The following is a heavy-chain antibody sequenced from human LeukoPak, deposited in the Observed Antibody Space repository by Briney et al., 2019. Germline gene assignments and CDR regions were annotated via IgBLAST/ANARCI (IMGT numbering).Heavy chain of an antibody. CDR2: VTAYDGRT. Sequence: QPGGSLRLSCAASGFTFSDHYMDWVRQAPGKGLECVSDVTAYDGRTNYADSVKGRFTISRDNSKDTLYLQMNNLRAEDTAVYFCAKDYIGNYPDGFDKWGQGTMVIVSS. V-gene: IGHV3-23*01. D-gene: IGHD1-26*01. J-gene: IGHJ3*02. CDR3: AKDYIGNYPDGFDK. CDR1: GFTFSDHY.